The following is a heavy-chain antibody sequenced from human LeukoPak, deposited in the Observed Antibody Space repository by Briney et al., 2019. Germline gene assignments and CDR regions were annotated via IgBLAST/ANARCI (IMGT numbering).Heavy chain of an antibody. CDR2: IYYSGNT. CDR3: ARSLGYFDL. CDR1: GGSISSSSYY. J-gene: IGHJ4*02. Sequence: SETLSLTCTVSGGSISSSSYYWGWIRQPPGKGLEWIGSIYYSGNTYYNASLKSRVTISGDTSKNQFSLILSSVTAADTAVFYCARSLGYFDLWGQGSLVTVSS. D-gene: IGHD6-6*01. V-gene: IGHV4-39*01.